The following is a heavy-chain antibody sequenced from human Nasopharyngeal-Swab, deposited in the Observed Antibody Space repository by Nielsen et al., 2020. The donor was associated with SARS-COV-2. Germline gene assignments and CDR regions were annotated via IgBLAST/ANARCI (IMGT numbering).Heavy chain of an antibody. CDR3: ARDWYGNGAFDI. J-gene: IGHJ3*02. CDR2: IIPIYGTA. D-gene: IGHD6-13*01. V-gene: IGHV1-69*13. CDR1: GGTFSSYA. Sequence: SVQDSCKASGGTFSSYAISWVRQAPGQGLEWMGGIIPIYGTANYAQKFQGRVTITADESTSTAYMELSSLRSEDTAVYYCARDWYGNGAFDIWGQGTMVTVSS.